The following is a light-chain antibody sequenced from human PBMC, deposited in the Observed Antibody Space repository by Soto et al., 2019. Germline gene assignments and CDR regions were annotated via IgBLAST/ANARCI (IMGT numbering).Light chain of an antibody. CDR3: QQRSNWPPYT. J-gene: IGKJ2*01. CDR1: QSVSSY. V-gene: IGKV3-11*01. CDR2: DAS. Sequence: EIVLTQSPATLSLSPGERATLSCRASQSVSSYLAWYQQKPGQAPRLLIYDASNRATGIPARFSGSGSGTDFTLTISTPEPEDFPVYYCQQRSNWPPYTFGQGTKLEIK.